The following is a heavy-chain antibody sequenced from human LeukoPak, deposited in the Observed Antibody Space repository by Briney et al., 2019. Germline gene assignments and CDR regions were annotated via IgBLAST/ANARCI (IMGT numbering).Heavy chain of an antibody. J-gene: IGHJ4*02. CDR2: ISYDGSNK. Sequence: GGSLRLSCAAPGITFSRYGMHWVRQAPGKGLEWVAVISYDGSNKYYADSVKGRFTISRDNSKNTLYLQMNSLRAEDTAVYYCAKATSFDYWGQGTLVTVSS. CDR1: GITFSRYG. CDR3: AKATSFDY. V-gene: IGHV3-30*18. D-gene: IGHD5-24*01.